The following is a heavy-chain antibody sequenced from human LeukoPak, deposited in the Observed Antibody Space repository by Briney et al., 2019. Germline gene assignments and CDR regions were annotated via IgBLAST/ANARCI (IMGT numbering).Heavy chain of an antibody. CDR2: ISYDGSNK. V-gene: IGHV3-30-3*01. Sequence: GGSLRLSCAASGFTFSSYAMHWVRQAPGKGLEWVAVISYDGSNKYYADSVKGRFTISRDNSKNTLYLQMNSLRAEDTAVYYCASPVKYCSSTSCYRIDGMDVWGQGTTVTVSS. D-gene: IGHD2-2*02. CDR1: GFTFSSYA. CDR3: ASPVKYCSSTSCYRIDGMDV. J-gene: IGHJ6*02.